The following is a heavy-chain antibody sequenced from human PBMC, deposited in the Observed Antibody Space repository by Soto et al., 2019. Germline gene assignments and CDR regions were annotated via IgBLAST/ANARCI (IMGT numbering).Heavy chain of an antibody. J-gene: IGHJ6*02. CDR1: GYIFFNYG. Sequence: QVQLVQSGDEVKKPGASVKVSCKASGYIFFNYGIAWVRLAPGQGLEWMGWISPYTGNTHSATKVQGRLTMTTDTSTSTAYMDLGSLTSDDTAVYYCVMVDNYVTPTPQDVWGQGTTVTVSS. V-gene: IGHV1-18*01. CDR3: VMVDNYVTPTPQDV. CDR2: ISPYTGNT. D-gene: IGHD3-16*01.